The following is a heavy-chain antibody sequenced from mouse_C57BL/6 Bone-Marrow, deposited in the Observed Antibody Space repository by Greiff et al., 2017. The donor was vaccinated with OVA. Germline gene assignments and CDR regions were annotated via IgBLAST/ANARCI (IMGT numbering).Heavy chain of an antibody. CDR2: IYPGSGST. Sequence: QVQLQQPGAELVKPGASVKMSCKASGYTFTSYWITWVKQRPGQGLEWIGDIYPGSGSTNYNEKFKSKATLTVDTSSSTAYMQLSSLTSEDSAVYYWARRWYYGNYAGYAMDYWGQGTSVTVSS. J-gene: IGHJ4*01. CDR1: GYTFTSYW. V-gene: IGHV1-55*01. CDR3: ARRWYYGNYAGYAMDY. D-gene: IGHD2-1*01.